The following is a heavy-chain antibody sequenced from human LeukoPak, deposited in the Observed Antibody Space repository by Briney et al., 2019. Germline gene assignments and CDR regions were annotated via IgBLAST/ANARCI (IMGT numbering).Heavy chain of an antibody. D-gene: IGHD4-17*01. V-gene: IGHV4-30-2*01. Sequence: SQTLSLTCAVSGGSISSGSYSWSWIRQPPGKGLEWIGYIYHSGSTYYNPSLESRVTISVDRSKNQFSLKLSSVTAADTAVYYCARGGTVTLYYHYGMDVWGQGTTVTVSS. CDR3: ARGGTVTLYYHYGMDV. CDR2: IYHSGST. J-gene: IGHJ6*02. CDR1: GGSISSGSYS.